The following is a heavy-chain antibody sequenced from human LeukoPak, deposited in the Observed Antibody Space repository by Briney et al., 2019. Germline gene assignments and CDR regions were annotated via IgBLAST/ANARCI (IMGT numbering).Heavy chain of an antibody. CDR1: GGSISSGVYY. Sequence: SETLSLTCTVSGGSISSGVYYWSWIRQHPGKGLEWIGYIYYSGSTYYNPSLKSRVTISVDTSKNQFSLKLSSVTAADTAVYYCARTVAAAFDYWGQGTLVTVSS. CDR3: ARTVAAAFDY. V-gene: IGHV4-31*03. J-gene: IGHJ4*02. CDR2: IYYSGST. D-gene: IGHD6-13*01.